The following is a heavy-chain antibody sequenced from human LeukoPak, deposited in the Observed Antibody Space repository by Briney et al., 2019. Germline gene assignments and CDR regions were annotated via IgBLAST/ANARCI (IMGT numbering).Heavy chain of an antibody. V-gene: IGHV1-18*01. CDR1: GYTFTSYG. CDR3: ARGILPVLLWFGELSWFDP. J-gene: IGHJ5*02. Sequence: GASVKVSCKASGYTFTSYGISWVRQAPGQGLEWMGWISAYNGNTNYAQKLQGRVTMTRNTSISTAYMELSSLRSEDTAVYYCARGILPVLLWFGELSWFDPWGQGTLVTVSS. D-gene: IGHD3-10*01. CDR2: ISAYNGNT.